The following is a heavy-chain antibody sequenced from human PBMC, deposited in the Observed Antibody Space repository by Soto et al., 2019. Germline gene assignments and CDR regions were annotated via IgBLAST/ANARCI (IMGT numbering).Heavy chain of an antibody. CDR2: INPSGGST. CDR3: TLGFGESLWPSLFDY. Sequence: ASVKVSCKASGYTFTSYYMHWVRQAPGQGLEWMGIINPSGGSTSYAQKFQGRVTMTRDTSTSTVYMELSSLRSEDTAVYYCTLGFGESLWPSLFDYWGQGTLVTVSS. J-gene: IGHJ4*02. D-gene: IGHD3-10*01. V-gene: IGHV1-46*03. CDR1: GYTFTSYY.